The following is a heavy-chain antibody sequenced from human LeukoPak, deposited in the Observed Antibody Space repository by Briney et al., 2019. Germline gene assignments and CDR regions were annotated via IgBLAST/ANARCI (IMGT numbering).Heavy chain of an antibody. V-gene: IGHV3-23*01. CDR3: AKDSSGYFDY. CDR1: GFTFSSYG. D-gene: IGHD3-22*01. CDR2: ISGSGGST. J-gene: IGHJ4*02. Sequence: GGSLRLSCAASGFTFSSYGMSWVRQAPGKGLEWASAISGSGGSTYYADSVKGRFTISRDNSKNTLYLQMNSLRAEDTAVYYCAKDSSGYFDYWGQGTLVTVSS.